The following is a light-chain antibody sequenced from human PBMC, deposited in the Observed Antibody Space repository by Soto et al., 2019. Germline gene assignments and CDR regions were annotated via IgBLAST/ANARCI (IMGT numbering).Light chain of an antibody. CDR3: LSYTSANTRV. CDR2: EVN. Sequence: QSALTQPASVSGSPGQSITISCTGTSSDVGGYKFVSWYQHHPGKAPKLMIYEVNNRPSGVSDRFSGSKSGNTASLTISGLQPEDEADYYCLSYTSANTRVCGGGTKLTVL. V-gene: IGLV2-14*01. CDR1: SSDVGGYKF. J-gene: IGLJ3*02.